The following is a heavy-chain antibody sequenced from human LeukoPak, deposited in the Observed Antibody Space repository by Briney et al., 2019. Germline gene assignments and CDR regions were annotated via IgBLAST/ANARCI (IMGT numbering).Heavy chain of an antibody. V-gene: IGHV3-30-3*02. CDR1: GFTFSSYP. J-gene: IGHJ4*02. Sequence: GRSLRLSCAASGFTFSSYPMHWVRQAPGKGLEWVAVISYDGSNKYYADSVKGRFTISRDNSKNTLYLQMNSLRAEDTAVYYCAKEIIAATTVQGFDYWGQGTLVTVSS. CDR2: ISYDGSNK. CDR3: AKEIIAATTVQGFDY. D-gene: IGHD2-15*01.